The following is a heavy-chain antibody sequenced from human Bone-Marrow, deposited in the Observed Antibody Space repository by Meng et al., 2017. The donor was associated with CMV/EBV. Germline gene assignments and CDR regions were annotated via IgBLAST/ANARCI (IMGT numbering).Heavy chain of an antibody. CDR3: AKSHYDGYNPQEDYFDY. D-gene: IGHD5-24*01. CDR1: QFTFNKHA. J-gene: IGHJ4*02. Sequence: ETLSLTCAASQFTFNKHAMSWVRQAPGKGLEWVSSITGSGQTTYYADSVKGRFTVSRENSRNTLYLQMNSLRVEDTAIYYCAKSHYDGYNPQEDYFDYWGQGTRVTGYS. V-gene: IGHV3-23*01. CDR2: ITGSGQTT.